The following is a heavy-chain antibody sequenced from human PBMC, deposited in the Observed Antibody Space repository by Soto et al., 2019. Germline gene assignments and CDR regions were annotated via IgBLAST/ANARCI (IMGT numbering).Heavy chain of an antibody. CDR1: GGSISSGGYY. CDR3: AREGYSSSS. D-gene: IGHD6-6*01. Sequence: SETLSLTCTVSGGSISSGGYYWGWVRQHPGKGLEWIGYIYYSGSTYYNPSLKSRVTISVDTSKNQFSLKLSSVTAADTAVYYCAREGYSSSSWGQGTLVTVSS. J-gene: IGHJ4*02. V-gene: IGHV4-31*03. CDR2: IYYSGST.